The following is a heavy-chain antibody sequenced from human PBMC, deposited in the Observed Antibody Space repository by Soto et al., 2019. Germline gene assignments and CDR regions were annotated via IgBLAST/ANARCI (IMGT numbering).Heavy chain of an antibody. V-gene: IGHV5-10-1*01. D-gene: IGHD2-15*01. CDR1: GYSFTSYW. Sequence: GESLKISCNGSGYSFTSYWISWVRQMPGKGLEWMGRIDPSDSYTNYSPSFQGHVTISADKSISTAYLQWSSLKASDTAMYYCARLGYCSGGSCYYYYGMEVWGQGTTVTVSS. J-gene: IGHJ6*02. CDR3: ARLGYCSGGSCYYYYGMEV. CDR2: IDPSDSYT.